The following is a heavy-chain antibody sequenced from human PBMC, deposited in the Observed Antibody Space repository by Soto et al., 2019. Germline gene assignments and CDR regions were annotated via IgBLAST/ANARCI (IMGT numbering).Heavy chain of an antibody. Sequence: QLQLQESGPGLVKPSETLSLTCTVSGGSISSSSYYWGWIRQPPGKGLEWIGSIYYSGSTYYNPSLKSRVTISVDTSKNQFSLKLSSVTAADTAVYYCTNNKRPSGWPYYYGMDVWGQGTTVTVSS. V-gene: IGHV4-39*01. CDR2: IYYSGST. D-gene: IGHD6-19*01. CDR1: GGSISSSSYY. J-gene: IGHJ6*02. CDR3: TNNKRPSGWPYYYGMDV.